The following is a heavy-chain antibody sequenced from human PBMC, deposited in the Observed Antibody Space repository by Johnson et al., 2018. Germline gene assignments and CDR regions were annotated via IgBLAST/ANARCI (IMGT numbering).Heavy chain of an antibody. CDR2: ISWNSGSI. CDR1: GFTFDDYA. D-gene: IGHD6-13*01. Sequence: VQLVQSGGGLVQPGRSLRLSCAASGFTFDDYAMHWVRQAPGKGLEWVSGISWNSGSIGYADSVKGRFTISRDNAKNSLYLQMNSLRAEDTALYYCAKGVGYSSSWTYYSYGMDVWGQGTTVTVAS. V-gene: IGHV3-9*01. CDR3: AKGVGYSSSWTYYSYGMDV. J-gene: IGHJ6*02.